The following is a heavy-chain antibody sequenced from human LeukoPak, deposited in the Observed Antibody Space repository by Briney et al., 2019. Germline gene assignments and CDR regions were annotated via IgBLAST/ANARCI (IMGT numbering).Heavy chain of an antibody. CDR2: IIPIFGTA. Sequence: ASVKVSCKASGGTFSSYAISWVRQAPGQGLEWMGGIIPIFGTANYAQKFQGRVTITTDESTSTAYMELSSLRSEDTAVYYCARPPQRYSSGWYPLGYWGQGTLVTVSS. CDR3: ARPPQRYSSGWYPLGY. V-gene: IGHV1-69*05. J-gene: IGHJ4*02. D-gene: IGHD6-13*01. CDR1: GGTFSSYA.